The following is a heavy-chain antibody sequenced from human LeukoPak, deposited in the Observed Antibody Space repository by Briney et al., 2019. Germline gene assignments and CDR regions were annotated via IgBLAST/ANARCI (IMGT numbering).Heavy chain of an antibody. CDR3: AREDYCSGGSCYSGYFQH. J-gene: IGHJ1*01. Sequence: SETLSLTCTVSGGSISSYYWSWIRQPLGKGLEWIGYIYYSGTTNYNPSLKSRVTISVDTSKNQFSLKLSSVTAADTAVYYCAREDYCSGGSCYSGYFQHWGQGTLVTVSS. V-gene: IGHV4-59*01. CDR1: GGSISSYY. CDR2: IYYSGTT. D-gene: IGHD2-15*01.